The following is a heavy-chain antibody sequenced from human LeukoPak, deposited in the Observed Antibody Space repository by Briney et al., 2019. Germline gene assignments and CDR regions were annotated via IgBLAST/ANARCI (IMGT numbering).Heavy chain of an antibody. CDR3: ARSRYCTNGICSYFDY. CDR2: INQDGSEK. D-gene: IGHD2-8*01. CDR1: GCTLSNYW. Sequence: GGSLRLSCAASGCTLSNYWMSWGRQAPGKGLEWVANINQDGSEKDSVDSVKGRFTISRDNAKNSLYLQMNSMRAEDTAVYYCARSRYCTNGICSYFDYWGQGILVTVSS. J-gene: IGHJ4*02. V-gene: IGHV3-7*03.